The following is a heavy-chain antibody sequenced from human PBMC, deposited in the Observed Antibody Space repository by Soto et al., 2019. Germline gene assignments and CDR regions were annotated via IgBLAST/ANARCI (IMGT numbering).Heavy chain of an antibody. V-gene: IGHV3-30*18. CDR1: GFTFSSYG. J-gene: IGHJ4*02. D-gene: IGHD3-22*01. Sequence: QVQLVESGGGVVQPGRSLRLSCAASGFTFSSYGMHWVRQAPGKGLEWVAVISYDGSNKYYADSVKGRFTISRDNSKNTLYLQMNSLRAEDTAVYYCAKDLSSGRRKTYYYDSSGYPKELFDYWGQGTLVTVSS. CDR2: ISYDGSNK. CDR3: AKDLSSGRRKTYYYDSSGYPKELFDY.